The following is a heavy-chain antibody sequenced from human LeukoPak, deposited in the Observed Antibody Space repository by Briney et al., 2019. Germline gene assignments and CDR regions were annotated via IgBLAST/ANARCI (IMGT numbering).Heavy chain of an antibody. CDR2: ISGSGGST. D-gene: IGHD3-9*01. CDR1: GFTFSSYA. J-gene: IGHJ4*02. Sequence: PGGSLRLSCAASGFTFSSYAMSWVRQAPGKGLEWVSAISGSGGSTYYADSVKGRFTISRDNSKNTLYLQMNSLRAEDTAVYYCAKASSSILTGYESHWGQGTLVTVSS. CDR3: AKASSSILTGYESH. V-gene: IGHV3-23*01.